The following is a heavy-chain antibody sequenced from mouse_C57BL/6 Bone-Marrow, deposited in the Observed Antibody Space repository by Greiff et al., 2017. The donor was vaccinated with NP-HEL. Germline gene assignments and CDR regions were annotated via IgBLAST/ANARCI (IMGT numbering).Heavy chain of an antibody. V-gene: IGHV1-26*01. CDR2: INPNNGGT. J-gene: IGHJ3*01. D-gene: IGHD3-2*02. Sequence: EVQLQQSGPELVKPGASVKISCKASGYTFTDYYMNWVKQSHGKSLEWIGDINPNNGGTSYNQKFKGKATLTVDKSSSTAYMELRSLTSEDSAVYYCARDSSVQFAYWGQGTLVTVSA. CDR3: ARDSSVQFAY. CDR1: GYTFTDYY.